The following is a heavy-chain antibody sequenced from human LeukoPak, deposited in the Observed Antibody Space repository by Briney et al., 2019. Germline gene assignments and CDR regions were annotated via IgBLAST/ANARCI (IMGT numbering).Heavy chain of an antibody. Sequence: SVQGRFAVSRDNARNSLYLQMNSLRAEDTAVFYCVRRGPIHSGLDYWGQGTLVTVSS. V-gene: IGHV3-21*01. J-gene: IGHJ4*02. CDR3: VRRGPIHSGLDY. D-gene: IGHD5-12*01.